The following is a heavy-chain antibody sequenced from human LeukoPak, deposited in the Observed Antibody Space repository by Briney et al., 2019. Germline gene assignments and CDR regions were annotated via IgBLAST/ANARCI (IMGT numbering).Heavy chain of an antibody. CDR3: ASLLTTGNWFYYYGMDV. CDR2: IILIFGIA. Sequence: ASMKVSCKASGGTFSSYAISWVRQAPGQGLEWMGRIILIFGIANYAQKFQGRVTITADKSTSTAYMELSSLRSEDTAVYYCASLLTTGNWFYYYGMDVWGQGTTVTVSS. D-gene: IGHD3-16*01. J-gene: IGHJ6*02. V-gene: IGHV1-69*04. CDR1: GGTFSSYA.